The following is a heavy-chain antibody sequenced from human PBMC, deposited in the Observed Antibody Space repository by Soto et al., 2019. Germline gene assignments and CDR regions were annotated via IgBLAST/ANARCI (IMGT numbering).Heavy chain of an antibody. CDR3: AKGLRATTVTTWGYGMDV. CDR1: GFTFSSYA. J-gene: IGHJ6*02. CDR2: ISGSGGST. V-gene: IGHV3-23*01. Sequence: EVQLLESGGGLVQPGGSLRLSCAASGFTFSSYAMSWVRQAPGKGLEWVSAISGSGGSTYYADSVKGRFTISRDNYKNTLYLQMNSLRAEDTAVYYCAKGLRATTVTTWGYGMDVWGQGTTVTVSS. D-gene: IGHD4-17*01.